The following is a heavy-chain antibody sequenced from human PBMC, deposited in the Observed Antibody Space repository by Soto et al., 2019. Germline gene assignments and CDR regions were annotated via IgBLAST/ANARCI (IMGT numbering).Heavy chain of an antibody. D-gene: IGHD6-19*01. CDR2: IIPIFGTA. CDR1: GGTFSSYA. V-gene: IGHV1-69*01. J-gene: IGHJ6*02. Sequence: GASVKASCKASGGTFSSYAISWVRQAPGQGLEWMGGIIPIFGTANYAQKLQGRVTITADESTSTAYMELSSLRSEDTAVYYCARGKQWLVPGAYYYYYGMEVLDEGNTVAVS. CDR3: ARGKQWLVPGAYYYYYGMEV.